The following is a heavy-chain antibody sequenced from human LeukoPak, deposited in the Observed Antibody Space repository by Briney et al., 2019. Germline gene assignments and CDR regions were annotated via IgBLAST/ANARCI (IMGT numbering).Heavy chain of an antibody. CDR2: ISSDGDST. J-gene: IGHJ5*02. CDR1: GFXFSTYA. Sequence: GSLRLSCSASGFXFSTYAMHWVRQAPGKGLEYVSAISSDGDSTYNADSVKGRFTISRDNSKNTLYLQMSSLRTEDTAVYYCVRSSASSGPNCFDPWGQGTLVTVSS. V-gene: IGHV3-64D*09. D-gene: IGHD3-10*01. CDR3: VRSSASSGPNCFDP.